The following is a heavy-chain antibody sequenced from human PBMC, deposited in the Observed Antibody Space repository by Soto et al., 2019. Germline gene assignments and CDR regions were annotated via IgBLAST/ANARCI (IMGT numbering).Heavy chain of an antibody. J-gene: IGHJ4*02. V-gene: IGHV4-34*01. CDR1: GGSFSGYY. CDR3: ARVMYSSSWYFDY. Sequence: SETLSLTCAVYGGSFSGYYWSWIRQPPGKGLEWIGEINHSGSTNYNPSLKSRVTISVDTSKNQFSLKLSSVTAADTAVYYCARVMYSSSWYFDYWGQGTLVTVSS. D-gene: IGHD6-13*01. CDR2: INHSGST.